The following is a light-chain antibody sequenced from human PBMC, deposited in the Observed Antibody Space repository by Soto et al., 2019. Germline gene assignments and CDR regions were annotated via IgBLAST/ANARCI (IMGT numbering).Light chain of an antibody. V-gene: IGKV3-20*01. Sequence: EIVLTQSPGTLSLSPGERATLSCRASQSVGSNYLAWYQQKPGQAPRLLIYGASSRATGIPDRFSGSGSGQFLTFTINRLEPEVFAVYYCQRYGSSQFIFAPGTKVDIK. CDR2: GAS. CDR3: QRYGSSQFI. CDR1: QSVGSNY. J-gene: IGKJ3*01.